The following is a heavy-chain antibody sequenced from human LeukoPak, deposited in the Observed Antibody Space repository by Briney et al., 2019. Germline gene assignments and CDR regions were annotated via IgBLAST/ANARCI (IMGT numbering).Heavy chain of an antibody. D-gene: IGHD3-16*02. V-gene: IGHV4-59*12. CDR3: ARAMGYYDYVWGSYRPYYFDY. Sequence: PSETLSLTCTVSGGSISSYYWSWIRQPPGKGLEWIGYIYYSGSTNYNPSLKSRLTISVDTSKNQFSLKLSSVTAADTAVYYCARAMGYYDYVWGSYRPYYFDYWGQGTLVTVSS. CDR2: IYYSGST. J-gene: IGHJ4*02. CDR1: GGSISSYY.